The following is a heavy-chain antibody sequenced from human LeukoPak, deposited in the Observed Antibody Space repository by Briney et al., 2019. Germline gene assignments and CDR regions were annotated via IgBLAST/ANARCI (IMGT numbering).Heavy chain of an antibody. CDR3: ARAVAGFDY. CDR2: ISSSRSSI. D-gene: IGHD6-19*01. J-gene: IGHJ4*02. V-gene: IGHV3-48*02. Sequence: GGSLRLSCAASGFTFSTYSMNWVRQAPGKGLEWVSYISSSRSSIYYADSVKGRFTTSRDNAKNSLYLQMNSLRDEDTAVYYCARAVAGFDYWGQGTLVTVSS. CDR1: GFTFSTYS.